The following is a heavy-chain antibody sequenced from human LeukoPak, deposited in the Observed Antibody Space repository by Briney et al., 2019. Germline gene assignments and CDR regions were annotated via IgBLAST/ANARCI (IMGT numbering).Heavy chain of an antibody. J-gene: IGHJ6*03. CDR2: ISPYTTKT. CDR1: GYTFISYG. Sequence: ASVKVSCKASGYTFISYGITWVRQAPGQGLEWMGWISPYTTKTNYTQSLQGRVTMTTDTSTSTAYMELRSLRSDDTAVYYCAREGGVGPTAPPDYYSYQMDVWGKGTTVTVSS. V-gene: IGHV1-18*01. D-gene: IGHD1-26*01. CDR3: AREGGVGPTAPPDYYSYQMDV.